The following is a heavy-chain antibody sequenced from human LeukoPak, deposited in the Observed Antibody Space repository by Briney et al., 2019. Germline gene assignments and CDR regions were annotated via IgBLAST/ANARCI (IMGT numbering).Heavy chain of an antibody. J-gene: IGHJ4*02. Sequence: GRSLRLSCAASGFTFSSYAMHWVRQAPGKGLEWVAVISYDGSNKYYADSVKGRFTISRDNSKNTLYLQMNSLRAEDTAVYYCARDRDTYFDYWGQGTLVTVS. CDR2: ISYDGSNK. V-gene: IGHV3-30-3*01. CDR3: ARDRDTYFDY. CDR1: GFTFSSYA.